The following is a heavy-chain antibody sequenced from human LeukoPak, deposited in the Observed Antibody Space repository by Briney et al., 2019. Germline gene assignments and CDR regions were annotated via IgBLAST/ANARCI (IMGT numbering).Heavy chain of an antibody. CDR2: ISSSSGYL. D-gene: IGHD1-26*01. V-gene: IGHV3-21*01. CDR1: GFTFSIYN. J-gene: IGHJ4*02. Sequence: GGSLRLSCTASGFTFSIYNMNWVRQAPGKGLEWVALISSSSGYLYHTDSVKGRFTISRDNAKNSLYLQMNSLRAEDTAVYYCARGSEWEPLYYFDYWGQGNLVTVSS. CDR3: ARGSEWEPLYYFDY.